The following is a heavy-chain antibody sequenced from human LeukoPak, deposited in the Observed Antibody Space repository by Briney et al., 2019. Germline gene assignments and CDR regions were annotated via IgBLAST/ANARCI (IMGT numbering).Heavy chain of an antibody. CDR1: GFTFSNYA. J-gene: IGHJ4*02. CDR3: ARAAAGTLWSFDY. D-gene: IGHD6-13*01. V-gene: IGHV3-23*01. CDR2: ISGSGGSS. Sequence: GGSLRLSCAASGFTFSNYAMTWVRQAPGKGLEWVSAISGSGGSSYYVDSVKGRFTISRDNSNNSLYVQMNSLRAEDTAIHYCARAAAGTLWSFDYWGQGTTVTVS.